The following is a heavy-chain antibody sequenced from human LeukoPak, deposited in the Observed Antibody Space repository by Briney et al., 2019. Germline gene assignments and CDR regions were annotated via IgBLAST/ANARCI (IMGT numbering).Heavy chain of an antibody. V-gene: IGHV3-66*02. J-gene: IGHJ6*03. CDR3: ATYSSSSTSPGYYYYYMDV. CDR2: IYSGGST. CDR1: GFTVSSNY. D-gene: IGHD6-6*01. Sequence: PGRSLRLSCAASGFTVSSNYMSWVRHAPGKGLEWVSVIYSGGSTYYADSVKGRFTISRDNSKNTLYLQMNSLRAEDTAVYYCATYSSSSTSPGYYYYYMDVWGKGTTVTVSS.